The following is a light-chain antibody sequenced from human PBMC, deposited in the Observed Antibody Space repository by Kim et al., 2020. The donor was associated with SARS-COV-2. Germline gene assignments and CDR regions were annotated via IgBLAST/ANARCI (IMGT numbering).Light chain of an antibody. J-gene: IGLJ1*01. CDR1: GGDIGNSNS. Sequence: GQSITISCSGTGGDIGNSNSVSWYQQHSGEAPRLIIYDVRDRPSGVSARFSGSKSANMASLTISGLRSEDEADYYCCSTSNTLDYVFGSGTKVTV. V-gene: IGLV2-14*03. CDR3: CSTSNTLDYV. CDR2: DVR.